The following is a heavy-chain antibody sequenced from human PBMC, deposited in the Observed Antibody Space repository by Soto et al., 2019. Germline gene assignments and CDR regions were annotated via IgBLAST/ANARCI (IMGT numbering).Heavy chain of an antibody. CDR2: IYYSGST. J-gene: IGHJ6*02. CDR1: GGSISSGGYY. D-gene: IGHD3-9*01. Sequence: PSETLSLTCTVSGGSISSGGYYWSWIRQHPGKGLEWIGYIYYSGSTYYSPSLKSRVTISVDTSKNQFSLKLSSVTAADTAVYYCARDRRDILTGYSYGMDVWGQGTTVTVSS. CDR3: ARDRRDILTGYSYGMDV. V-gene: IGHV4-31*03.